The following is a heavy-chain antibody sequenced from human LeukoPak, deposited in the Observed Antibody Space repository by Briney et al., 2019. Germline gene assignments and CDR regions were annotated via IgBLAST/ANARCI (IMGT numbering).Heavy chain of an antibody. V-gene: IGHV3-21*01. CDR1: GFTFSSYS. D-gene: IGHD6-19*01. CDR2: ISSSSSYI. CDR3: ATTTLGYSSGPDDAFGI. Sequence: GGSLRLSCAASGFTFSSYSMNWVRQAPGKGLEWVSSISSSSSYIYYADSVKGRFTISRDNARNSLYLQMNSLRAEDTAVYYCATTTLGYSSGPDDAFGIWGQGTMVTVSS. J-gene: IGHJ3*02.